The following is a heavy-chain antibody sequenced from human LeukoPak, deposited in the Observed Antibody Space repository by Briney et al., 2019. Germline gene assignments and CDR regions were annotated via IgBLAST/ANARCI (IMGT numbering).Heavy chain of an antibody. J-gene: IGHJ4*02. D-gene: IGHD1-26*01. V-gene: IGHV1-69*04. Sequence: GASVKVSCKASGGTFSSYAISWVRQAPGQGLEWMGRIIPILGIANYAQKFQGRVTITADKSTSTAYMELSSLRSEDTAVYYCARVKKGGSYADGDYWGQGTLVTVSS. CDR2: IIPILGIA. CDR1: GGTFSSYA. CDR3: ARVKKGGSYADGDY.